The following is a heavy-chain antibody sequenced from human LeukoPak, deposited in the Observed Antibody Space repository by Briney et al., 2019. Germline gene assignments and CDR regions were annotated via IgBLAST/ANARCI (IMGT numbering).Heavy chain of an antibody. CDR2: ISAYNGNT. D-gene: IGHD3-10*01. V-gene: IGHV1-18*01. CDR1: GYTFTSYG. Sequence: GASVKVSCKASGYTFTSYGISWVRQAPGQGLEWMGWISAYNGNTNYAQKLQGRVTMTTDTSTSTAYMELRSLRSDDTAVYYCARELRGSGSYYPNFDYWGQGTLVTVSS. CDR3: ARELRGSGSYYPNFDY. J-gene: IGHJ4*02.